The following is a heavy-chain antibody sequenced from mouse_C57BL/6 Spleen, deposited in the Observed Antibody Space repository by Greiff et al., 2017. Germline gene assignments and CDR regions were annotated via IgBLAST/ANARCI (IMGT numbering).Heavy chain of an antibody. CDR3: ARSEGYYAMDY. Sequence: VQLQQSGPGLVQPSQSLSITCTVSGFSLTSYGVHWVRQSPGKGLEWLGVIWRGGSTDYNAAFISRLSISKDNSKSQVFFKMNSLQADDTAIYYCARSEGYYAMDYWGQGTSVTVSS. J-gene: IGHJ4*01. CDR2: IWRGGST. V-gene: IGHV2-2*01. CDR1: GFSLTSYG.